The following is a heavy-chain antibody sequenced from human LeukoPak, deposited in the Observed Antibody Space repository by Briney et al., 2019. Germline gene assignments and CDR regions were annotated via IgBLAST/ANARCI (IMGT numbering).Heavy chain of an antibody. CDR2: IYSGGST. CDR3: ARVGGDCSGGSCYPSYLDP. V-gene: IGHV3-53*01. J-gene: IGHJ5*02. Sequence: PGGSLRLSCAASGFTVSSNYMSWVRQAPGKGLEWVSVIYSGGSTYYADSVKGRFTISKDNSKNTLYLQMNSLRAEDTAVYYCARVGGDCSGGSCYPSYLDPWGQGTLVTVSS. CDR1: GFTVSSNY. D-gene: IGHD2-15*01.